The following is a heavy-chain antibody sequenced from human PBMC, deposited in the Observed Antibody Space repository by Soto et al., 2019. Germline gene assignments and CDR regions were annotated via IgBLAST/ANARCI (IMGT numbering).Heavy chain of an antibody. CDR3: ARTGPRYYYYGMDV. V-gene: IGHV4-34*01. J-gene: IGHJ6*02. CDR2: INHSGST. CDR1: GGSFSGYY. Sequence: QVQLQQWGAGLLKPSETLSLTCAVYGGSFSGYYWSWIRQPPGKGLEWIGEINHSGSTNYNPSLKSRVTTSVEPSKNQFSLNLSSVTAAATAVYYCARTGPRYYYYGMDVWGQGTTVTVSS.